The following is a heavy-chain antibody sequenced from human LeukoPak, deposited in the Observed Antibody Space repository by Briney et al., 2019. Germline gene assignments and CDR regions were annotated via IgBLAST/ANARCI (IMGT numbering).Heavy chain of an antibody. J-gene: IGHJ4*02. Sequence: PGGSLRLSCAASGFTFSSYEMNWVRQAPGKGLEWVSYISSSGSTIYYADSVRGRFTISRDNSKSTLSLQMNSLRAEDTAVYYCAKVTSSGWWGYFDYWGQGTLVTVSS. V-gene: IGHV3-48*03. CDR3: AKVTSSGWWGYFDY. D-gene: IGHD6-19*01. CDR1: GFTFSSYE. CDR2: ISSSGSTI.